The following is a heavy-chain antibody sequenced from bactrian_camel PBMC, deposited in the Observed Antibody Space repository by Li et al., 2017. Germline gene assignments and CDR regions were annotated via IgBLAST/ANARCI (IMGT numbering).Heavy chain of an antibody. V-gene: IGHV3S1*01. J-gene: IGHJ6*01. CDR3: ATGGSDTSTDFLY. CDR2: IDVNGVTT. Sequence: HVQLVESGGGLVQPGGSLRLSCAASGFTFSNNWMHWVRQAPGKGLEWVSSIDVNGVTTWYAGSVKDRFTISRDVAKNTLFLQLNSLKSEDTAVYYCATGGSDTSTDFLYWGRGTQVTVS. CDR1: GFTFSNNW.